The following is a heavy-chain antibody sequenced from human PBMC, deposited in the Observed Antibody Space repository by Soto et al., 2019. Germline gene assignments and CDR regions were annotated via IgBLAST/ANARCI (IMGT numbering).Heavy chain of an antibody. D-gene: IGHD3-22*01. CDR3: ARDGVYYYNAGTNDH. V-gene: IGHV1-18*01. J-gene: IGHJ4*02. CDR1: GYTFTRYG. Sequence: SVKVSYKTSGYTFTRYGFSWVRQAPGQGLEWMGWISAYNDNRKYAQKFKDRVTMTTDTSTSTAYMELRNLRSDDTAVYYCARDGVYYYNAGTNDHWGQGTLVTVSS. CDR2: ISAYNDNR.